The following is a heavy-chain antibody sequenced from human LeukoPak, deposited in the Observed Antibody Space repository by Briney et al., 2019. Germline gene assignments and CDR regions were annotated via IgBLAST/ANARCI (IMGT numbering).Heavy chain of an antibody. J-gene: IGHJ3*01. D-gene: IGHD3-22*01. Sequence: GGSLRLSCAASGLTISTYWWSWIRQAPGKGLEWVANIKNDETEKYYVDSVKGRLTISRDNVKSSLYLQMNSLRAEDTAVYYCARLQNSGYSIHWGQGTMVTVSS. CDR3: ARLQNSGYSIH. CDR1: GLTISTYW. V-gene: IGHV3-7*01. CDR2: IKNDETEK.